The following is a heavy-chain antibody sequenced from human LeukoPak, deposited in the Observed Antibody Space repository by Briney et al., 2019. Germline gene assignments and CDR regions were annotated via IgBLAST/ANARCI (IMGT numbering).Heavy chain of an antibody. CDR3: ARDRVVVTWSGMDV. Sequence: GGSLRLSCAASGFTFSSYGMHWVRQAPGKGLEWVAVIWYDGSNKYYADSVKGRFTISRDNSKNTLYLQVNSLRAEDTAVYYCARDRVVVTWSGMDVWGQGTTVTVSS. CDR2: IWYDGSNK. V-gene: IGHV3-33*01. CDR1: GFTFSSYG. D-gene: IGHD3-22*01. J-gene: IGHJ6*02.